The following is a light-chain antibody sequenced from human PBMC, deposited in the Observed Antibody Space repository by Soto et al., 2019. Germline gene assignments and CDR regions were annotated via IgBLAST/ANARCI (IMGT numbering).Light chain of an antibody. CDR3: SSYTSSSTLYV. CDR2: DVT. J-gene: IGLJ1*01. V-gene: IGLV2-14*01. Sequence: QSVLTQPASVSGSPGQSITISCTGTSSDVGDNNYVSWYQQHPGKAPKLMIYDVTHRPSGISNRFSGSKSGNTASLTISGLQAEDEADYYCSSYTSSSTLYVFGIGTKLTVL. CDR1: SSDVGDNNY.